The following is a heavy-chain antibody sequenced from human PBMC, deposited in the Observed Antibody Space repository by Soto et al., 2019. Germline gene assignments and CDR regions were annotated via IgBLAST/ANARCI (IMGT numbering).Heavy chain of an antibody. CDR1: GGSISSYY. D-gene: IGHD3-10*01. V-gene: IGHV4-4*07. CDR2: IYTSGST. CDR3: ARETITMVRGVIIGSWFDP. Sequence: QVQLQESGPGLVKPSETLSLTCTVSGGSISSYYWSWIRQPAGKGLEWIGRIYTSGSTNYNPSLKSRVTMSADTSKNQFSLKLSSVTAADTAVYYCARETITMVRGVIIGSWFDPWGQGTLVTVSS. J-gene: IGHJ5*02.